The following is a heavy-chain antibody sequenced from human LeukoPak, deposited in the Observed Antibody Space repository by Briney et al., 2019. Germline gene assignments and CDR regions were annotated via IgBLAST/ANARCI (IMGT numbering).Heavy chain of an antibody. J-gene: IGHJ5*02. CDR1: GFTFSSYW. Sequence: GGSLRLSCAASGFTFSSYWMHWVRQAPGKGLVWVSRINSDGSSTSYADSVKGRFTISRDNAKNTLYLQMNSLRAEDTAVYYCVSCSSTSCYRGRDWFDPWGQGTLVTVSS. CDR2: INSDGSST. CDR3: VSCSSTSCYRGRDWFDP. D-gene: IGHD2-2*01. V-gene: IGHV3-74*01.